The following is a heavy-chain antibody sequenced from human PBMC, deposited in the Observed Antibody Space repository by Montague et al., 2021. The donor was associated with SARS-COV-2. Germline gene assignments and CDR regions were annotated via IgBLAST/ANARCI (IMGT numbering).Heavy chain of an antibody. V-gene: IGHV4-39*07. D-gene: IGHD3-10*01. CDR3: ARLADGGLERTLDY. CDR1: GGSISSTSYY. Sequence: SETLSLTCTVSGGSISSTSYYWGWVRQPPGKGLEWIGSIYYSGSTYYXPSLKSRVTISVDTSKNQFSLKLSSVTAADTAVYYCARLADGGLERTLDYWGQGTLVTVSS. J-gene: IGHJ4*02. CDR2: IYYSGST.